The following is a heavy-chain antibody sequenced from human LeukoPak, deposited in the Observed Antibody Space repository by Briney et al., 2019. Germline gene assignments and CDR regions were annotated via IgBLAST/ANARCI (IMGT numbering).Heavy chain of an antibody. V-gene: IGHV3-23*01. J-gene: IGHJ4*02. Sequence: GGSLRLSCAASGFTFSSYAMSWVRQAPGKGLEWVSAISGSGGSTYYADSVKGRFTISRDNSKNTLYLQINSLGAEDTAVYYCASRPCSSTSCYSYYFDYWGQGTLVTVSS. CDR3: ASRPCSSTSCYSYYFDY. CDR2: ISGSGGST. D-gene: IGHD2-2*01. CDR1: GFTFSSYA.